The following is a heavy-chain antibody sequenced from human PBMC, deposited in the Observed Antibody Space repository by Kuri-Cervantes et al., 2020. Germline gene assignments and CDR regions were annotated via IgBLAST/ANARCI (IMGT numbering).Heavy chain of an antibody. V-gene: IGHV3-74*01. D-gene: IGHD6-19*01. CDR3: AREVAGAAFDY. J-gene: IGHJ4*02. Sequence: GGSLRLSCAASGFAFSSYVLHWVRQAPGKGLVWVSRINSDGSSTSYADSVKGRFTISRDNAKNTLYLQMNSLRAEDTAVYYCAREVAGAAFDYWGQGTLVTVSS. CDR2: INSDGSST. CDR1: GFAFSSYV.